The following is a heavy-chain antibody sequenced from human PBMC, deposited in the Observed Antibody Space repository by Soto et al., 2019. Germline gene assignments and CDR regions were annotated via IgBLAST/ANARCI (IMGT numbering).Heavy chain of an antibody. CDR1: GFTFSSYA. CDR3: AREGLRDYGMDV. Sequence: PGGSLRLSCAASGFTFSSYAMHWVRQAPGKGLEWVAVISYDGSNKYYADSVKGRFTISRDNSKNTLYLQMNSLRAEDTAVYYCAREGLRDYGMDVWGQGTTVTVSS. D-gene: IGHD5-12*01. CDR2: ISYDGSNK. J-gene: IGHJ6*02. V-gene: IGHV3-30-3*01.